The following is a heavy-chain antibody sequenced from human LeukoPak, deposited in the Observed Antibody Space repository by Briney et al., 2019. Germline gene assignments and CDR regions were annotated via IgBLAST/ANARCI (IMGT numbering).Heavy chain of an antibody. J-gene: IGHJ4*02. V-gene: IGHV3-43*01. CDR1: GFTFDDYT. Sequence: GGSLRLSCAASGFTFDDYTMHWVRQAPGEGLEWVSLISWDGGSTYYADSVKGRFTISRDNSKNSLYLQMNSLRTEDTALYYCARGYSYGYLGDWGQGTLVTVSS. CDR3: ARGYSYGYLGD. D-gene: IGHD5-18*01. CDR2: ISWDGGST.